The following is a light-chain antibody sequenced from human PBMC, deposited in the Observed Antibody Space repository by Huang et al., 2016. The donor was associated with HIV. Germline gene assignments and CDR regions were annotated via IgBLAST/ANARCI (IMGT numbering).Light chain of an antibody. J-gene: IGKJ2*01. V-gene: IGKV2-30*01. CDR2: NVF. CDR3: MQGTHWPPYT. Sequence: DVVLHQSPLSLPVTLGQSASISCRSSQRLEYSDGNTDLSWFHQRPGQSPRRLIYNVFKRDSGVPDRFSGSGSGTDFTLKISRVEAEDVGIYYCMQGTHWPPYTFGQGTKLEI. CDR1: QRLEYSDGNTD.